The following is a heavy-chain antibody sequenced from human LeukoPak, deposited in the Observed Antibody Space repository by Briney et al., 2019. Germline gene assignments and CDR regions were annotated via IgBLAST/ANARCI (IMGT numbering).Heavy chain of an antibody. D-gene: IGHD1-26*01. CDR1: GFTFSDYN. V-gene: IGHV3-11*01. J-gene: IGHJ4*02. CDR2: ISRSGSTK. CDR3: ARDQGGATSH. Sequence: GGSLRLSCAASGFTFSDYNMRWIRQAPGKGLEWVSSISRSGSTKYYADSVKGRFTISRDNAKNSLYLQMDSLRVEDTAVYYCARDQGGATSHWGQGTLVTVSS.